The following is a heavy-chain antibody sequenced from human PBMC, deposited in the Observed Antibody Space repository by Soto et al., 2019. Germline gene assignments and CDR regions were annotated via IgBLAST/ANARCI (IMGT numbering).Heavy chain of an antibody. J-gene: IGHJ5*02. D-gene: IGHD3-3*01. CDR3: ARGGRYLEWFPWFDP. CDR1: GYTFASYN. V-gene: IGHV1-8*01. CDR2: MNPNSGDK. Sequence: ASVKVSCKASGYTFASYNIYWVRQVKGQGLEWMGWMNPNSGDKGYAQKFLDRVIMTRDTTIKTAHLELTSLTSEDTAVYYCARGGRYLEWFPWFDPWGQGTLVTVPS.